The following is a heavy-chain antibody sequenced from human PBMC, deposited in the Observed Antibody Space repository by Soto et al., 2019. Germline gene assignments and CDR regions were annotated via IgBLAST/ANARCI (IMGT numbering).Heavy chain of an antibody. D-gene: IGHD1-1*01. V-gene: IGHV1-8*01. Sequence: QVQLVQSGAEVKKPGASVKVSCKASGYTFTSYDINWVRQATGQGLEWMGWMNGNSGNTGYAQKFQGRVTMTRDTSMSTAYMELSSLTSEDTAVYYCARRTIAYWYFDLWGRGTLVTVS. CDR2: MNGNSGNT. CDR1: GYTFTSYD. CDR3: ARRTIAYWYFDL. J-gene: IGHJ2*01.